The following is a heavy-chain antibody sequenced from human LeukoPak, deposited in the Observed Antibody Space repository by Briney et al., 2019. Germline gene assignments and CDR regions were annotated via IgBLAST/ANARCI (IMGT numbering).Heavy chain of an antibody. CDR2: ISSSSSYI. J-gene: IGHJ3*02. CDR3: ARGLGSGRHAFDI. CDR1: GFTFSSYE. V-gene: IGHV3-21*01. Sequence: GGSLRLSCAASGFTFSSYEMNWVRQAPGKGLEWVSSISSSSSYIYYADSVKGRFTTSRDNAKNSLYLQMNSLRAEDTAVYYCARGLGSGRHAFDIWGQGTMVTVSS. D-gene: IGHD3-10*01.